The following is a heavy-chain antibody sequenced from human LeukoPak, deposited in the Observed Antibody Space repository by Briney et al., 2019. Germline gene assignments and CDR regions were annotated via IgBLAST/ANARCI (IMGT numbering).Heavy chain of an antibody. V-gene: IGHV3-30*02. Sequence: GGSLRLSCAASGFTFSSYGMHWVRQAPGKGLEWVAFIRYDGSNKYYADSVKGRFTISRDNSKNTLYLQMNSLRAEDTAVYYCAKDWSSYYDILTGTLGSADYWGQGTLVTVSS. CDR3: AKDWSSYYDILTGTLGSADY. J-gene: IGHJ4*02. CDR1: GFTFSSYG. D-gene: IGHD3-9*01. CDR2: IRYDGSNK.